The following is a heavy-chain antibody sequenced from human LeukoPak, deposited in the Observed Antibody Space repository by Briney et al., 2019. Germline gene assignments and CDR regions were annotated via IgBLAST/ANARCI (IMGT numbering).Heavy chain of an antibody. J-gene: IGHJ5*02. D-gene: IGHD3-22*01. Sequence: ASVKVSCKAYGYAFTSYYMHWVRQAPGQGLEWMGIINPSGGSTSYAQKFQGRVTMTRDMSTSTVYMELSSLRSEDTAVYYCARDLQDYYDSSGYFGWFDPWGQGTLVTVSS. V-gene: IGHV1-46*01. CDR1: GYAFTSYY. CDR3: ARDLQDYYDSSGYFGWFDP. CDR2: INPSGGST.